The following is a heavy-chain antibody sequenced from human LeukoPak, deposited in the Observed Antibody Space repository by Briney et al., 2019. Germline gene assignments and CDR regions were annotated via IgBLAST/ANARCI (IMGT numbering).Heavy chain of an antibody. CDR2: ISGSGGST. Sequence: PGGSLRLSCAASGFTFSSYAMSWVRQAPGKGLEWVSVISGSGGSTYYADSVKGRFTISRDNSKNTLYLQMNSLRAEDTAVYYCAKGRIAIFIRTDFDYWGQGTLVTVSS. J-gene: IGHJ4*02. CDR1: GFTFSSYA. CDR3: AKGRIAIFIRTDFDY. D-gene: IGHD3-9*01. V-gene: IGHV3-23*01.